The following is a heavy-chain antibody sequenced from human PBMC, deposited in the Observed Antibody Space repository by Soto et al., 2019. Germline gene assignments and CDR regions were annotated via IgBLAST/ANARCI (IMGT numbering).Heavy chain of an antibody. CDR2: ISSGGDTI. D-gene: IGHD3-3*01. V-gene: IGHV3-48*02. J-gene: IGHJ4*02. CDR1: GFTFSPYS. CDR3: ARDRSTIYGVVTPIDY. Sequence: LRLSCAVSGFTFSPYSMNWVRQAPGKGLEWISYISSGGDTIYYADSVRGRFTVSRDNTKNSLYLQMDSLRDEDTAVYYCARDRSTIYGVVTPIDYWGQGTLVTVSS.